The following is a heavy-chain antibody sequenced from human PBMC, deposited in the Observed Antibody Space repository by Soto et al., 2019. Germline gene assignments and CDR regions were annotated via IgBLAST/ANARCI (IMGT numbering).Heavy chain of an antibody. CDR2: INSEGSST. J-gene: IGHJ4*02. V-gene: IGHV3-74*01. Sequence: EVQLVESGGGLVQPGGSLRLSCAASGFTFSSYWMHWVRQAPGKGLVWVSRINSEGSSTSYADSVKGRFTISRDNAKNTLYLQMNSLRAEDTAVYYCARERTSMIVVGTTDYWGQGTLVTVSS. CDR1: GFTFSSYW. D-gene: IGHD3-22*01. CDR3: ARERTSMIVVGTTDY.